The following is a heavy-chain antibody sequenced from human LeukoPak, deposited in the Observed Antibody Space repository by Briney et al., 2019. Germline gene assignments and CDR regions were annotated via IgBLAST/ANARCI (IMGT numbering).Heavy chain of an antibody. CDR1: GFTVSSNS. CDR3: ARDRSDGFDY. Sequence: GGSLRLSCAASGFTVSSNSMSWVRQAPGKGLEWVSVLYSGGNTYYADSVKGRFTISRDNSKNTLYLQMNSLRTEDTAVYHCARDRSDGFDYWGRGTLVTVSS. CDR2: LYSGGNT. V-gene: IGHV3-53*01. J-gene: IGHJ4*02.